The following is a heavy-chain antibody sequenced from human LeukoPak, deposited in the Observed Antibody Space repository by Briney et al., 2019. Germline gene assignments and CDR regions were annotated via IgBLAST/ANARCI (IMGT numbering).Heavy chain of an antibody. CDR3: ARDMDYSSSFRGRYYYYMDV. Sequence: SVKVSCKASGGTFSSYAISWVRQAPGQGLEWMGGIIPIFGTANYAQKFQGRVTITTDESTSTAYMELSSLRSEDTAVYYCARDMDYSSSFRGRYYYYMDVWGKGTTVTVSS. CDR2: IIPIFGTA. V-gene: IGHV1-69*05. D-gene: IGHD6-6*01. J-gene: IGHJ6*03. CDR1: GGTFSSYA.